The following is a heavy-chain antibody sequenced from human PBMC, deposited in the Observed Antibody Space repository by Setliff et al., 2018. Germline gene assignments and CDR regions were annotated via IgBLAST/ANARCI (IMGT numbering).Heavy chain of an antibody. V-gene: IGHV3-74*01. CDR3: ARGARLYETDHHYYGWLDP. CDR2: INGDGTIT. CDR1: GFTFSKYW. Sequence: AGGSLRLSCGASGFTFSKYWMYWVRQVPGKGLVWVSRINGDGTITNYADSVKGRFTISRDNAKNSLYLQMNNLRAEDTAVYHCARGARLYETDHHYYGWLDPWGQGTLVTVSS. D-gene: IGHD3-22*01. J-gene: IGHJ5*02.